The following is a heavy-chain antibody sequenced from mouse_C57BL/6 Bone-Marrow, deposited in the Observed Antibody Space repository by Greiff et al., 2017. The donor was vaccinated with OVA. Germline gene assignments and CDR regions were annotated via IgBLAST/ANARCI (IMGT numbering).Heavy chain of an antibody. V-gene: IGHV2-3*01. J-gene: IGHJ3*01. CDR3: AKLAIRVAY. CDR1: GFSLPSYG. D-gene: IGHD6-1*01. Sequence: VQLVESGPGLVAPSQSLSITCPVSGFSLPSYGVSWVRQPPCQGLEWLGVIWGAGSTHYHSALISRLSISKDNSKSQVFLKLNSLQTDDTATYYCAKLAIRVAYWGQGTLVTVSA. CDR2: IWGAGST.